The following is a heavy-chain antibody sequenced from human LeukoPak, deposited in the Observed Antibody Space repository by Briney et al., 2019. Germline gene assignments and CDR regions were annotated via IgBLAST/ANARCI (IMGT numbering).Heavy chain of an antibody. V-gene: IGHV1-69*13. CDR2: IIPIFGTA. Sequence: SVKVSCKASAGTFSSYAISWVRQAPGQGLEWMGGIIPIFGTANYAQKFQGRVTITADESTSTAYMELSSLRSEDTAVYYCARDLAARLYYYYYYYMDVWGKGTTVTVSS. CDR3: ARDLAARLYYYYYYYMDV. J-gene: IGHJ6*03. CDR1: AGTFSSYA. D-gene: IGHD6-6*01.